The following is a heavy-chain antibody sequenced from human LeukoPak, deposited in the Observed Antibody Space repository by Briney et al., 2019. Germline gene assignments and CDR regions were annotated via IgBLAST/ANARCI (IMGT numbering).Heavy chain of an antibody. CDR2: IHYSGST. J-gene: IGHJ4*02. CDR3: ARHSSGWYSDY. D-gene: IGHD6-19*01. Sequence: SETLSLTCTVSGGSISSSRYYWGWIRQPPGKGLEWIGSIHYSGSTYYNPSLKSRVTLSVDTSENQFSLKLSSVTAADTAVYYCARHSSGWYSDYWGQGTLVTVSS. CDR1: GGSISSSRYY. V-gene: IGHV4-39*01.